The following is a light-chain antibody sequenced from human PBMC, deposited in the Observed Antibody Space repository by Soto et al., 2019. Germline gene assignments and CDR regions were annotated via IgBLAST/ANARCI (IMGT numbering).Light chain of an antibody. CDR1: SGHSSNA. CDR2: VNSDGSH. Sequence: VLTQSPSASASLGASVKLTCTLSSGHSSNAIAWHQQQPEKGPRFLMKVNSDGSHSRGDGIPDRFTGSRSGAERYLTISSLQSEDEADYYCQTWDTGIRVFGGGTKLTVL. J-gene: IGLJ3*02. CDR3: QTWDTGIRV. V-gene: IGLV4-69*01.